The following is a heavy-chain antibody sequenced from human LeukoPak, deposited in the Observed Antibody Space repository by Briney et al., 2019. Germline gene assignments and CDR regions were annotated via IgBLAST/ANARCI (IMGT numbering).Heavy chain of an antibody. V-gene: IGHV3-48*01. Sequence: GGSLRLSCEASGFTFDSYSMTWVRQAPGKGLEWVSYISSGSNTIYYADSLRGRFTISRDNAKNSVFLQMDSLRAEDTAVYYCARWLGAIAWPYYFDYWGQGTLVTVSS. CDR3: ARWLGAIAWPYYFDY. J-gene: IGHJ4*02. CDR2: ISSGSNTI. D-gene: IGHD3-16*02. CDR1: GFTFDSYS.